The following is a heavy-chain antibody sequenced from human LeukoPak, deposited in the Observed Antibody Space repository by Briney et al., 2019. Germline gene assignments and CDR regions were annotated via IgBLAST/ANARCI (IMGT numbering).Heavy chain of an antibody. CDR3: ARVTSGYYYDSSGYSD. Sequence: PGGSLRLSCAASGFTFSSYSMNWVRQAPGKGLEWVSSISSSSSYIYYADSVKGRFTISRDNAKNSLYLQMNSLRAEDTAVYYCARVTSGYYYDSSGYSDWGQGTLVTVSS. J-gene: IGHJ4*02. V-gene: IGHV3-21*01. D-gene: IGHD3-22*01. CDR1: GFTFSSYS. CDR2: ISSSSSYI.